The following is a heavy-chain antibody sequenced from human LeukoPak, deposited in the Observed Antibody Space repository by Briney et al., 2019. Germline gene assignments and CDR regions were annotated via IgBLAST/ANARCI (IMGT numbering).Heavy chain of an antibody. D-gene: IGHD3-10*01. CDR1: GYTFTSYD. CDR3: ARDPLYMVRGVMPFDY. CDR2: MNPNSGNT. V-gene: IGHV1-8*03. J-gene: IGHJ4*02. Sequence: GASVKVSCKASGYTFTSYDINWVRQATGQGLEWMGWMNPNSGNTGYAQKFQGRVTITRDASASTAYMELSSLRSEDTAVYYCARDPLYMVRGVMPFDYWGQGTLVTVSS.